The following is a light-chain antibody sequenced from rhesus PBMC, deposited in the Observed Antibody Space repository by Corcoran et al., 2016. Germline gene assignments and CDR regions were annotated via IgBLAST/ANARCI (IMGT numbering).Light chain of an antibody. CDR3: QQYNSAPPLT. J-gene: IGKJ4*01. CDR1: QSISSW. V-gene: IGKV1-16*01. CDR2: KES. Sequence: DIQMTQSPSSLSASVGDKVTITCQASQSISSWLAWYQQKPGKAPKPLIYKESSLESGVPSRFSGICSGTDFTLTFSSLQPEDFATYYCQQYNSAPPLTFGGGTKVELK.